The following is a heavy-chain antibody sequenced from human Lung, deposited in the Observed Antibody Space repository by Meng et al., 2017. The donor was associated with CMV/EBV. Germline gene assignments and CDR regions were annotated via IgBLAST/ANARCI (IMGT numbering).Heavy chain of an antibody. CDR1: FSSYW. CDR2: IKQDGSEK. V-gene: IGHV3-7*01. J-gene: IGHJ4*02. CDR3: ARDRPNYDILTGYPIPLFDY. D-gene: IGHD3-9*01. Sequence: FSSYWSSWVRQAPGKGLEWVANIKQDGSEKYYVDSVEGRFTISRDNAKNSLYLQMNSLRAEDTAVYYCARDRPNYDILTGYPIPLFDYWGQGTLVTVSS.